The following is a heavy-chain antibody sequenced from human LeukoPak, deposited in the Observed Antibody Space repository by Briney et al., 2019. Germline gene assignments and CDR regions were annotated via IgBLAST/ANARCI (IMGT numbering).Heavy chain of an antibody. Sequence: SETLSLTCTVSGGSISSSSYYWGWIRQPPGKGLEWIGSIYYSGSTYYNPSLKSRLTISVETSKNQFSLKLSSVTAADTAVYYCARQSYSNYVGFDYWGQGTLVTVSS. CDR3: ARQSYSNYVGFDY. D-gene: IGHD4-11*01. J-gene: IGHJ4*02. CDR2: IYYSGST. V-gene: IGHV4-39*01. CDR1: GGSISSSSYY.